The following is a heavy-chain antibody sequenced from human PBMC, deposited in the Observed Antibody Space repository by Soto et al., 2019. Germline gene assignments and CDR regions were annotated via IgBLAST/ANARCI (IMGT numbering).Heavy chain of an antibody. Sequence: SETLSLTCTVSGSSISSYYWSWIRQPPGKGLEWIGYIYYSGSTNYNPSLKSRVTVSADTSKNQFSLKLSSVTSADTAVYYCARQGSWSLDYWGQGTLVTVSS. V-gene: IGHV4-59*08. J-gene: IGHJ4*02. CDR2: IYYSGST. CDR3: ARQGSWSLDY. CDR1: GSSISSYY. D-gene: IGHD6-13*01.